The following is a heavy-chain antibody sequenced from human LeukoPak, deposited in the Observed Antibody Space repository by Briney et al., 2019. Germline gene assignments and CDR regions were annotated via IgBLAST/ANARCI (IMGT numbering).Heavy chain of an antibody. D-gene: IGHD3-9*01. V-gene: IGHV3-30*18. CDR1: GFTFSSYG. Sequence: GGSLRLSCAASGFTFSSYGMHWVRQDPGKGLEWVAVISYDGSNKYYADSVKGRFTISRDNSKNTLYLQMNSLRAEDTAVYYCAKDFVGYYDILTGYYKDYYYYGMDVWGKGATVTVSS. J-gene: IGHJ6*04. CDR3: AKDFVGYYDILTGYYKDYYYYGMDV. CDR2: ISYDGSNK.